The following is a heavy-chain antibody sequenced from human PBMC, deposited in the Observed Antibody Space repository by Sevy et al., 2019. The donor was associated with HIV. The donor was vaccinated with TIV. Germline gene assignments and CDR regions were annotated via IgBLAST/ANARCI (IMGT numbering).Heavy chain of an antibody. CDR3: AKAPRSGSFYYFDY. CDR1: GFTFSSYA. J-gene: IGHJ4*02. D-gene: IGHD6-13*01. V-gene: IGHV3-23*01. Sequence: GGSLRLSCAASGFTFSSYAMSWVRQAPGKGLEWVSDISGSGGSTYYADSVKGRFTISRDNSKNTLYLQMNSLRAEDTAVYYCAKAPRSGSFYYFDYWGQGTLVTVSS. CDR2: ISGSGGST.